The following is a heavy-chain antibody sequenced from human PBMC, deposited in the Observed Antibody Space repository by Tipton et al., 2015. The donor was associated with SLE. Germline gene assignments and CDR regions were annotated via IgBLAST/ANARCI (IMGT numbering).Heavy chain of an antibody. V-gene: IGHV1-8*02. Sequence: QLVQSGPEVKKPGASVKVSCKASGYTFTSYAMHWVRQDPGQRLEWMGWMNPNSGNTGYAQKFQGRVTMTRNTSISTAYMELSSLRSEDTAVYYCARWGRYCSGGSCYYFDYWGQGTLVTVSS. CDR1: GYTFTSYA. CDR3: ARWGRYCSGGSCYYFDY. D-gene: IGHD2-15*01. J-gene: IGHJ4*02. CDR2: MNPNSGNT.